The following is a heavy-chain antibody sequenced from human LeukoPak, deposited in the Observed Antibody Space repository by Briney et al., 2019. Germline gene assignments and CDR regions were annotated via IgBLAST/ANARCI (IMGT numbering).Heavy chain of an antibody. Sequence: GGSLRLSCAASGFTFSSYSMNWVRQTPGKGLEWVSLISSSSSYIYYVDSVKGRFTISRDNAKNSLYLQMNSLRAEDTAVYYCARATTVTTFYYYYYMDVWGKGTTVTISS. D-gene: IGHD4-17*01. CDR1: GFTFSSYS. J-gene: IGHJ6*03. V-gene: IGHV3-21*01. CDR2: ISSSSSYI. CDR3: ARATTVTTFYYYYYMDV.